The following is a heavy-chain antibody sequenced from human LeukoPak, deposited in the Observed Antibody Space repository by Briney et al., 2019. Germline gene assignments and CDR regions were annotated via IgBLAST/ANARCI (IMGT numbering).Heavy chain of an antibody. J-gene: IGHJ2*01. V-gene: IGHV3-11*01. Sequence: GGSLRLSCAASGFTLSDYYMSWIRQAPGKGLEWVSYISSSGSTIYYADSVKGRFTISRDNAKNSLYLQMNSLRAEDTAVYYCARENDYVWGSYRPGPYWYFDLWGRGTLVTVSS. D-gene: IGHD3-16*02. CDR2: ISSSGSTI. CDR1: GFTLSDYY. CDR3: ARENDYVWGSYRPGPYWYFDL.